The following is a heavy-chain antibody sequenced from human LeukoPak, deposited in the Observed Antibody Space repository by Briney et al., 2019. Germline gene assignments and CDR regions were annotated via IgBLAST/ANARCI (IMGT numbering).Heavy chain of an antibody. J-gene: IGHJ6*03. Sequence: GGSLRLSCAASVLNVSRNYMSWVRQAPGKGLEWVSVIHSGGPTYYADSVKGRFTISRDNDKNTLYLQMNSLRAEDTALYYCARTTEGGYTYDYFYYYYMDVWGKGTTVTISS. CDR3: ARTTEGGYTYDYFYYYYMDV. D-gene: IGHD5-18*01. V-gene: IGHV3-53*01. CDR1: VLNVSRNY. CDR2: IHSGGPT.